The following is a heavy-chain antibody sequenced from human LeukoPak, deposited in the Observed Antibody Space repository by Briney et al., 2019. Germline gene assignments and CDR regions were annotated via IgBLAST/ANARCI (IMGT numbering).Heavy chain of an antibody. Sequence: GGSLRLSCAASGFTFSSYEMNWVRQAPGKGLEWVSYISSSGSTIYYADSVKGRFTISRDNAKNSLYLQMNSLRAEDTAVYYCARAGSSVSVYWGQGTLVTVSS. J-gene: IGHJ4*02. CDR1: GFTFSSYE. V-gene: IGHV3-48*03. D-gene: IGHD6-19*01. CDR2: ISSSGSTI. CDR3: ARAGSSVSVY.